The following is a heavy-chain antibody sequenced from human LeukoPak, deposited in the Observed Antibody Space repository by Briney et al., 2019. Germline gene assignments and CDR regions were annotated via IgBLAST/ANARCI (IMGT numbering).Heavy chain of an antibody. J-gene: IGHJ5*02. CDR2: ISGSGGNT. Sequence: GGSLRLSCAASGFTFSSYGMSWVRQAPGKGLEWVSTISGSGGNTYHADSVKGRFTISRDNSKNTLYLQMNSLRAVDTAVYYCAKGEVFDWFGLWGQGTLVTVSS. V-gene: IGHV3-23*01. CDR1: GFTFSSYG. CDR3: AKGEVFDWFGL.